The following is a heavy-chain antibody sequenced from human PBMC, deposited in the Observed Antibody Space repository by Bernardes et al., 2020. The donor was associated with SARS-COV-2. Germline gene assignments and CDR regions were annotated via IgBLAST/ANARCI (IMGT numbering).Heavy chain of an antibody. CDR2: IYTGSQA. J-gene: IGHJ4*02. V-gene: IGHV3-53*01. Sequence: GGSLRLSCVASGFSVSGSYMAWVRQAPGKGLEWLSVIYTGSQADYANSVEGRFTVSRETSKNTLYLQMNSLRAEGTAVYYCARGAHYCDYWGQGVLVTVSS. CDR3: ARGAHYCDY. CDR1: GFSVSGSY.